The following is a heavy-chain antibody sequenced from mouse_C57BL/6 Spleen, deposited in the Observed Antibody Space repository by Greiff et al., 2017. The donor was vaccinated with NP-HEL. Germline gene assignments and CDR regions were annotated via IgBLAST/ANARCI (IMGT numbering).Heavy chain of an antibody. CDR1: GYTFTSYW. J-gene: IGHJ2*01. CDR3: ARKLGNGSSPCYFDY. V-gene: IGHV1-69*01. Sequence: QVQLQQSGAELVMPGASVKLSCKASGYTFTSYWMHWVKQRPGQGLEWIGEIDPSDSYTNYNQKFKGKSTLTVDKSSSTAYMQLSSLTSEDSAVYYCARKLGNGSSPCYFDYWGQGTTLTVSS. CDR2: IDPSDSYT. D-gene: IGHD1-1*01.